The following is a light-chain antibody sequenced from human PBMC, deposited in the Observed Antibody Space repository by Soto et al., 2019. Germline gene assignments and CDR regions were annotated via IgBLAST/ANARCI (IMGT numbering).Light chain of an antibody. CDR3: MQTLLSWT. J-gene: IGKJ1*01. V-gene: IGKV2-28*01. Sequence: VMTQSPLSLPVTPGEPASISCRSSQSLLHTNGYYYLDWYMQRPGQSPKLLIFLASNRASGVPDSFSGSGSGTDFTLKISRVEPEYVGVYYCMQTLLSWTFGQGTKVEIK. CDR2: LAS. CDR1: QSLLHTNGYYY.